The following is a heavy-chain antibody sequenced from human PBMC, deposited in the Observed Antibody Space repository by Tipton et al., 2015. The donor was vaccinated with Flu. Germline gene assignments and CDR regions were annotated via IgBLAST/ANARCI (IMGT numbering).Heavy chain of an antibody. J-gene: IGHJ2*01. CDR1: GGSINGYY. CDR2: IYSSGST. Sequence: TLSLTCTISGGSINGYYWSWIRQPAGKGLEWIGRIYSSGSTNYNPSLKSRVTMSVDTSKNQFTLNLNSETAADTAVYYCVRDLAFQYDSTSYYSRYFDPWGRGTLVTVSS. D-gene: IGHD2/OR15-2a*01. CDR3: VRDLAFQYDSTSYYSRYFDP. V-gene: IGHV4-4*07.